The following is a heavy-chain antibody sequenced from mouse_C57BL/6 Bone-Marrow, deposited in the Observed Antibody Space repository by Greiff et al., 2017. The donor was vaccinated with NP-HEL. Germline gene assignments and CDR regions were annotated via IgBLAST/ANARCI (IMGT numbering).Heavy chain of an antibody. CDR1: GYTFTRYW. J-gene: IGHJ4*01. Sequence: QVQLQQPGTELVKPGASVKLSCKASGYTFTRYWMHWVKQRPGQGLAWIGNINPSNGGTNYNEKFKSKATLTVDKSSSTAYMQLSSLTSEGSAVYYCASSITTVVATDAMDYWGQGTSVTVSS. CDR3: ASSITTVVATDAMDY. V-gene: IGHV1-53*01. D-gene: IGHD1-1*01. CDR2: INPSNGGT.